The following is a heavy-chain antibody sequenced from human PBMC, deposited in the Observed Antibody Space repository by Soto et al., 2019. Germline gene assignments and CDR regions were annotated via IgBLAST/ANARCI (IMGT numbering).Heavy chain of an antibody. V-gene: IGHV4-59*01. J-gene: IGHJ5*02. D-gene: IGHD3-10*01. Sequence: SETLSLTCTVSGGSISSYYWSWIRQPPGKGLEWIGYIYYSGSTNYNPSLKSRVTISVDTSKNQFSLKLSSVTAADTAVYYCARGSWLGELRLIFDPWGQGTLVTVSS. CDR1: GGSISSYY. CDR3: ARGSWLGELRLIFDP. CDR2: IYYSGST.